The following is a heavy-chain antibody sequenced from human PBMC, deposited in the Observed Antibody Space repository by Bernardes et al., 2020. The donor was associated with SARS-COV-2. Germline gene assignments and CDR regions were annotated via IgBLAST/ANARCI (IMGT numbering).Heavy chain of an antibody. CDR3: VRDLRIVAATSSGGWLDA. D-gene: IGHD1-26*01. V-gene: IGHV3-33*01. CDR1: GFTFSGYG. J-gene: IGHJ5*02. Sequence: GGSLRLSCAASGFTFSGYGMHWVRQAPGKGLEWVAVIWYDGNTKYYADSVKGRFTISRDNSKNTLYLEMNSLRADDTAVYYCVRDLRIVAATSSGGWLDAWGQGMLVAVSS. CDR2: IWYDGNTK.